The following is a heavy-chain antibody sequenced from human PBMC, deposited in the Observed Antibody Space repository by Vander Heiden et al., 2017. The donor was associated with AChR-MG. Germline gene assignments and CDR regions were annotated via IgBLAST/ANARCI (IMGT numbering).Heavy chain of an antibody. J-gene: IGHJ4*02. V-gene: IGHV3-23*01. D-gene: IGHD1-1*01. CDR1: GFTFSNYA. Sequence: EVQLLESGGGLVQPGGYLRLSCEGAGFTFSNYAMSWVRQAPGKGLEWGSSIRGSSGNTFYADSVKGRFTISRDNFKNTLFLQMNSLRAEDTALYYCAKGGNTGAFEFWGQGTQVTVPS. CDR3: AKGGNTGAFEF. CDR2: IRGSSGNT.